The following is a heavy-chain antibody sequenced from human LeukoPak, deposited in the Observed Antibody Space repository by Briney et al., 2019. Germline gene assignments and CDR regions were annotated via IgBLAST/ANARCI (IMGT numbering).Heavy chain of an antibody. CDR2: IYSGGST. J-gene: IGHJ3*02. CDR1: EFSVGSNY. V-gene: IGHV3-66*01. CDR3: ARGLGVVVVAATREHAFDI. Sequence: GGSLRLSRAASEFSVGSNYMTWVRQAPGKGLEWVSLIYSGGSTYYADSVKGRFTISRDNSKNTLYLQMNSLRAEDTAVYYCARGLGVVVVAATREHAFDIWGQGTMVTVSS. D-gene: IGHD2-15*01.